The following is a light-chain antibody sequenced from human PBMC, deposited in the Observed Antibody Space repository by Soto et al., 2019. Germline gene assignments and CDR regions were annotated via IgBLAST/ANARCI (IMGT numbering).Light chain of an antibody. CDR1: QSIDNRY. CDR2: ATS. CDR3: QQYFGSSWT. Sequence: EIVLTQSPGTLSSSPGERATLSCRASQSIDNRYLAWYQHKPGQAPRLLIYATSSRATGIPDRFGGSGSGPDFIRTINRLEPEDFAVYYCQQYFGSSWTFGQGTKVDIK. J-gene: IGKJ1*01. V-gene: IGKV3-20*01.